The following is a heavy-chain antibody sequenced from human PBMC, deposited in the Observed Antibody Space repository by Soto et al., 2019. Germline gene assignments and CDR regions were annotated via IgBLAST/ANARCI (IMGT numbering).Heavy chain of an antibody. CDR2: ISGSADST. J-gene: IGHJ4*02. CDR1: GFTFSSYA. D-gene: IGHD3-10*01. Sequence: GGSLRLSCAASGFTFSSYAMSWVRQAPGKGLEWVSGISGSADSTSYADSVKGRFTISRDNSKNTLYLQMNSLRAEDTAVYYCAKDPPGAGPDFDYWGQGTLVTVSS. CDR3: AKDPPGAGPDFDY. V-gene: IGHV3-23*01.